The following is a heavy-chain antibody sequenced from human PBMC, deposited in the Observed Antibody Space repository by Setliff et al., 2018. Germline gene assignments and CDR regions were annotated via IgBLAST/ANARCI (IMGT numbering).Heavy chain of an antibody. CDR1: GYTFTSYG. Sequence: ASVKVSCKASGYTFTSYGISWVRQAPGQGLEWMGWISAYNGNTNYAQKLQGRVTMTTDTSTSTAYMELRSLRSDDTAVYYCATGSRPYYYYYYMDVWGKGTTVTVSS. J-gene: IGHJ6*03. V-gene: IGHV1-18*01. CDR2: ISAYNGNT. CDR3: ATGSRPYYYYYYMDV.